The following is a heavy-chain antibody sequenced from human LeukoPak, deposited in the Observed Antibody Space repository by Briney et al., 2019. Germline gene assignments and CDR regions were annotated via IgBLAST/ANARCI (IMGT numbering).Heavy chain of an antibody. V-gene: IGHV4-39*01. D-gene: IGHD3-10*01. CDR1: GGSISSSSYH. CDR3: ARLPMSSGSYYFDY. CDR2: MYYSGST. J-gene: IGHJ4*02. Sequence: SETLSLTCTVSGGSISSSSYHWGWIRQPPGKGLEWIGNMYYSGSTYYNPSLKSRVTLSVDTSKNQFSLKMGSVTAADTAVYYCARLPMSSGSYYFDYWGQGTLVTVSS.